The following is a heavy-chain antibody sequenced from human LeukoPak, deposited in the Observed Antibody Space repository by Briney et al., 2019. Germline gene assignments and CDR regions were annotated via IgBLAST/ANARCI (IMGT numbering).Heavy chain of an antibody. D-gene: IGHD2/OR15-2a*01. CDR3: ARHPFQYPFDH. Sequence: SETLSLTCTVSGASVCSDYWSWIRQSPGKGLEWIGYIYHSGHTMSNPSLKSRVSLSLDTSNNQFSLKLSSVTAADTAVYYCARHPFQYPFDHWGQGTVVSVSS. CDR1: GASVCSDY. J-gene: IGHJ5*02. CDR2: IYHSGHT. V-gene: IGHV4-59*08.